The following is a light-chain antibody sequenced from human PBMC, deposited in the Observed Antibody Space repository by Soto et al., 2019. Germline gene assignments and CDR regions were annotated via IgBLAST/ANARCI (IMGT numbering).Light chain of an antibody. CDR3: QDYTSYSGT. Sequence: DIQMTQSPSTLSASVGDRVTITSRASQSISSWLAWYQQKPGKAPKLLIYDASTLETGVPSRFSGSSSGTEFTLTISSLQPEDFATYYCQDYTSYSGTFGQGTKVDIK. V-gene: IGKV1-5*01. CDR1: QSISSW. CDR2: DAS. J-gene: IGKJ1*01.